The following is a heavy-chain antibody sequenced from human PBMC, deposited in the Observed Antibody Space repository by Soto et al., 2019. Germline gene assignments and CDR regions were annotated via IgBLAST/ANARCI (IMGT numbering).Heavy chain of an antibody. CDR1: GGSISSCCYY. J-gene: IGHJ4*02. D-gene: IGHD3-22*01. CDR3: ARDRRYYDSSGYSSFDY. CDR2: IYYSGST. V-gene: IGHV4-31*03. Sequence: SVTLSPTCTVSGGSISSCCYYWIWIRQHPGKGLEWIGYIYYSGSTYYNPSLKSRVTITVDTSKNQFSLKLSSVTAADTAVYYCARDRRYYDSSGYSSFDYWGQGTLVTVSS.